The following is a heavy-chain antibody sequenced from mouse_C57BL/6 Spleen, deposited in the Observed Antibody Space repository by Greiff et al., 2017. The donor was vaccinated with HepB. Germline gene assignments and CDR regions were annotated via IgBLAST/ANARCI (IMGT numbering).Heavy chain of an antibody. J-gene: IGHJ2*01. V-gene: IGHV1-69*01. D-gene: IGHD1-1*01. CDR1: GYTFTSYW. CDR2: IDPSDSYT. Sequence: QVQLQQPGAELVMPGASVKLSCKASGYTFTSYWMHWVKQRPGQGLEWIGEIDPSDSYTNYNQKFKGKSTLTVDKSSSTAYMQLSSLTSEDSAVYYCARGFIITVADYWGQGTTLTVSS. CDR3: ARGFIITVADY.